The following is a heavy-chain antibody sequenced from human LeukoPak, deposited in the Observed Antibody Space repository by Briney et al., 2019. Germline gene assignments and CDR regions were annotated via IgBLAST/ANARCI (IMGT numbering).Heavy chain of an antibody. CDR3: ARHAMYYGSGSYFFDH. Sequence: PSETLSLTCTVSGGSISSSSYYWGWIRQPPGKGLEWIGSIYYSGSTYYNPSLKSRVTISVDTSKNQFSLKLSSVTAADTAVYYCARHAMYYGSGSYFFDHWGQGTLVTVSS. V-gene: IGHV4-39*01. CDR2: IYYSGST. CDR1: GGSISSSSYY. D-gene: IGHD3-10*01. J-gene: IGHJ5*02.